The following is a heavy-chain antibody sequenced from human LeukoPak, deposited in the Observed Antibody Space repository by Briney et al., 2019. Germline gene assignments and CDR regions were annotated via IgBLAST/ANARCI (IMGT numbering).Heavy chain of an antibody. D-gene: IGHD3-10*02. CDR3: AGEKGKVFGEFSLLGVYYMDV. CDR2: INHSGST. V-gene: IGHV4-34*01. CDR1: GGSFSGYY. J-gene: IGHJ6*03. Sequence: SETLSLTCAVYGGSFSGYYWSRIRQPPGKGLEWIGEINHSGSTNYNPSLKSRVTISVDTSKNQFSLKLSSVTAADTAVYYCAGEKGKVFGEFSLLGVYYMDVWGKGTTVTVSS.